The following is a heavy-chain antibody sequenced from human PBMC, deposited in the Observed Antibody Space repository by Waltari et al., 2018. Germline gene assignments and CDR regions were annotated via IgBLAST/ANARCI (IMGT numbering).Heavy chain of an antibody. D-gene: IGHD5-12*01. V-gene: IGHV4-59*11. J-gene: IGHJ4*02. CDR2: IYYSGRT. Sequence: QVQLQESGPGLVKPSETLSLTCTVSGCSISSHYWSWIRQPPGKGLEWIGYIYYSGRTNYNPSLKSRVTISVDTSKNQFSRKRSSVTAADTAVYYCARGNGYNPDYWGQGTLVTVSS. CDR1: GCSISSHY. CDR3: ARGNGYNPDY.